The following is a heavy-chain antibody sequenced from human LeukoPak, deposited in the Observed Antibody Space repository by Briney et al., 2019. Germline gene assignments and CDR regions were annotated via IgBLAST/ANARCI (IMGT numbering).Heavy chain of an antibody. CDR2: VFPGDSDV. Sequence: GESLKISCKGSGYRFNAYWIAWVRQMPGQGLEWMGIVFPGDSDVRYSPSFQDHVTISADRSIATAYLQWSSLKASDTAMYFCARQSNVSFDSWGQGTLVTVSS. CDR3: ARQSNVSFDS. J-gene: IGHJ4*02. V-gene: IGHV5-51*01. D-gene: IGHD5/OR15-5a*01. CDR1: GYRFNAYW.